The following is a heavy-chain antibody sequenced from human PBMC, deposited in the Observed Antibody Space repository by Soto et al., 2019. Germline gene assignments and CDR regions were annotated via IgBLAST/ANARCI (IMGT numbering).Heavy chain of an antibody. CDR2: IDWDDDE. D-gene: IGHD6-13*01. V-gene: IGHV2-70*11. J-gene: IGHJ4*02. CDR1: GFSLSTSGMC. Sequence: SGPTLVNPTQTLTLTCTFSGFSLSTSGMCVSWIRQPPGKALEWLARIDWDDDEYYSTSLKTRLTISKDTSKNLVVLTMTNMEPTDTATYYCARKLGSSTLDYWGQGTLVTVSS. CDR3: ARKLGSSTLDY.